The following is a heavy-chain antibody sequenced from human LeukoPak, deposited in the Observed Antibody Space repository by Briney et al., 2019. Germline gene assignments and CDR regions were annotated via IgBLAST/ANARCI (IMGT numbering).Heavy chain of an antibody. CDR1: GFTFSSYG. CDR3: AKGRREGGFIVVVPAAMHYFDY. V-gene: IGHV3-30*02. J-gene: IGHJ4*02. Sequence: PGGSLRLSCAASGFTFSSYGMHWVRQAPGKGLEWVAFIRYDGSNKYYADSVKGRFTISRDNSKNTLYLQMNSLRAEDTAVYYCAKGRREGGFIVVVPAAMHYFDYWGQGTLVTVSS. CDR2: IRYDGSNK. D-gene: IGHD2-2*01.